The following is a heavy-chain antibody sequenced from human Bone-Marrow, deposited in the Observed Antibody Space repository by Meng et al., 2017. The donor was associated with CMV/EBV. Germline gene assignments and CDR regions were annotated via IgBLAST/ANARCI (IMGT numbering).Heavy chain of an antibody. J-gene: IGHJ6*02. CDR3: GSRDAPWGGYPHDYGMDV. D-gene: IGHD3-3*01. CDR1: GYTFTGYY. V-gene: IGHV1-2*02. CDR2: INPNSGGT. Sequence: AAVKVSCKASGYTFTGYYMHWVRQAPGQGLEWMGWINPNSGGTDYAQKFQGRVTMTRDTSISTADMELSRLRSDDTAVYYCGSRDAPWGGYPHDYGMDVWGQGTTVTVSS.